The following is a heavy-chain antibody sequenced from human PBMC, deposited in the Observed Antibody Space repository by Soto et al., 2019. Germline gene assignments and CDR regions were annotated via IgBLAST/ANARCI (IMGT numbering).Heavy chain of an antibody. Sequence: QGLLVQSGAEVKKPGSSVKVSCKAPGGTLSTYTLTWLRQAPGQGPEWMGRIIPALDIEEYAQQFRGRVTITADTSTSTAYMELHSLRSDDTAVYDCAAVAGTSAFVGYFEYWGQGTLVTVAS. J-gene: IGHJ4*02. CDR3: AAVAGTSAFVGYFEY. CDR2: IIPALDIE. CDR1: GGTLSTYT. V-gene: IGHV1-69*02. D-gene: IGHD6-19*01.